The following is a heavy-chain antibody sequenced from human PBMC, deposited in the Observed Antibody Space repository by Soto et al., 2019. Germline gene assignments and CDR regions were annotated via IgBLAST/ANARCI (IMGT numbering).Heavy chain of an antibody. Sequence: ETLSLTCAVYGGCLSGYYWSWIRQPPGKGLEWIGEINHSGSTNYNPSLKSRVTISVHTSKNQFSLKLRSVTAADTAVYYCARGSNRATIFGVVITSDYFDYWGQGTLVTVSS. CDR1: GGCLSGYY. J-gene: IGHJ4*02. V-gene: IGHV4-34*01. CDR3: ARGSNRATIFGVVITSDYFDY. D-gene: IGHD3-3*01. CDR2: INHSGST.